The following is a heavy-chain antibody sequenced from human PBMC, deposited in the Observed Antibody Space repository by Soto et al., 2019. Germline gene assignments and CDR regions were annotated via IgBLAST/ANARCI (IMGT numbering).Heavy chain of an antibody. CDR1: GGSISSGGYY. Sequence: QVQLQESGPGLVKPSQTLSLTCTVSGGSISSGGYYWSWIRQHPGKGLEWIGYIYYSGSTYYNPSLKGRVTISVDPSKNQCSLKLSSVTAADTAVYYCAGIYSGSPGGTLRYWGQGTLVTVSS. CDR2: IYYSGST. J-gene: IGHJ4*02. V-gene: IGHV4-31*03. D-gene: IGHD1-26*01. CDR3: AGIYSGSPGGTLRY.